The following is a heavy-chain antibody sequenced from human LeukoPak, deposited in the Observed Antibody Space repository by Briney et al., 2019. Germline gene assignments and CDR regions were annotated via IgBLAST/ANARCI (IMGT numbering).Heavy chain of an antibody. V-gene: IGHV4-39*01. Sequence: SETLSLTCTVSGGSISSSSYYRGWIRQPPGKGLEWIGSIYYSGSTYYNPSLKSRVTISVDTSKNQFSLKLSSVTAADTAVYYCARTTVTINIDYWGQGTLVTVSS. CDR1: GGSISSSSYY. CDR2: IYYSGST. CDR3: ARTTVTINIDY. D-gene: IGHD4-17*01. J-gene: IGHJ4*02.